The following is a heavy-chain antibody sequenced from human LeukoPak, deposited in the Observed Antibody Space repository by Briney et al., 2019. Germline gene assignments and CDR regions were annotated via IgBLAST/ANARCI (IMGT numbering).Heavy chain of an antibody. D-gene: IGHD1-26*01. J-gene: IGHJ3*02. CDR2: IYSGGST. CDR1: GFTVSSNY. V-gene: IGHV3-53*01. Sequence: GGSLRLSCAASGFTVSSNYMSWVRQAPGKGLEWVSIIYSGGSTFYADSVKGRFTISRDNSKNTLYLQMNSLRAECTAVYYCARGGSYLSAFDIWGQGTMVTVSS. CDR3: ARGGSYLSAFDI.